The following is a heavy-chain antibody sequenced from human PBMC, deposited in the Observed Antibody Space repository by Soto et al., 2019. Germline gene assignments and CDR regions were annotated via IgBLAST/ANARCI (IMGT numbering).Heavy chain of an antibody. J-gene: IGHJ5*02. Sequence: VASVKVSCKASGYTFTSYGISWVRQAPGQGLEWMGWISAYNGNTNYAQKLQGRVTMTTDASTSTAYMELRSLRSDDTAVYYCARVGLALGPYNWFXPWGQGTLVTVSS. V-gene: IGHV1-18*01. CDR1: GYTFTSYG. CDR3: ARVGLALGPYNWFXP. CDR2: ISAYNGNT. D-gene: IGHD3-9*01.